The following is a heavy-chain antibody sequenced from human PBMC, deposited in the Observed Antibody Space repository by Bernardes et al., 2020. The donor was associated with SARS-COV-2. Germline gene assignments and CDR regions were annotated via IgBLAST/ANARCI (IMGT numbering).Heavy chain of an antibody. J-gene: IGHJ4*02. CDR2: IYYSGST. V-gene: IGHV4-59*01. Sequence: SEPLSLTCAVSGGSISSYYWNWIRQPPGKGLEWIGYIYYSGSTNYNPSLKSRVTISVDTSKNQFSLKLTSVTAADTAVYYCARARYYGSGTEEYYFDYWGQGALVTVPS. D-gene: IGHD3-10*01. CDR1: GGSISSYY. CDR3: ARARYYGSGTEEYYFDY.